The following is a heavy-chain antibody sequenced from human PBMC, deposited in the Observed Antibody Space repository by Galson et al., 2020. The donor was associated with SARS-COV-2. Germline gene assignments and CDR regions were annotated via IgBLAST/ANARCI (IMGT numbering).Heavy chain of an antibody. CDR1: GGTFSSYA. CDR3: ARWPGHGNYYYYYMDV. J-gene: IGHJ6*03. Sequence: SVKVSCKASGGTFSSYAISWVRQAPGQGLEWMGGIIPILGIANYAQKFQGRVTITADKSTSTAYMELSSLRSEDTAVYYCARWPGHGNYYYYYMDVWGKGTTVTVSS. V-gene: IGHV1-69*10. D-gene: IGHD1-26*01. CDR2: IIPILGIA.